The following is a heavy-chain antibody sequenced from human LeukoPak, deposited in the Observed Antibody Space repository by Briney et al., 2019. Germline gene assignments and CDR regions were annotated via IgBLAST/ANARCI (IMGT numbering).Heavy chain of an antibody. CDR1: GGSISSYY. J-gene: IGHJ3*02. CDR2: IYYSGST. V-gene: IGHV4-59*12. D-gene: IGHD2-21*01. CDR3: AREVWSAFDI. Sequence: SETLSLTCTVSGGSISSYYWSWIRQPSGKGLEWIGYIYYSGSTNYNPSLKSRVTISVDTSKNQFSLKLSSVTAADTAVYYCAREVWSAFDIWGQGTMVTVSS.